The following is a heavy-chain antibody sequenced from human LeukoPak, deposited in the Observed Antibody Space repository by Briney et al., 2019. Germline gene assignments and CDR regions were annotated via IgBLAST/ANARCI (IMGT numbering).Heavy chain of an antibody. Sequence: ASVKVSCKASGYTFTGYYMHWVRQAPGQGLGWVGWINPNSGGTNYAQKFQGRVTMTRDTSISTAYMELSRLRSDDAAVYYCARVPGHGSGGSCMYYFDYWGQGTLVTVSS. D-gene: IGHD2-15*01. J-gene: IGHJ4*02. V-gene: IGHV1-2*02. CDR2: INPNSGGT. CDR3: ARVPGHGSGGSCMYYFDY. CDR1: GYTFTGYY.